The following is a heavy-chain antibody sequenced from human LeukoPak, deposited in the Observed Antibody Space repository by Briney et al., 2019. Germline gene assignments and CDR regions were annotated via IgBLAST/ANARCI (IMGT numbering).Heavy chain of an antibody. CDR3: ARILWFGEPFFDY. CDR2: ISSSGST. CDR1: GDSISSGDYY. Sequence: PSETLSLTCTVSGDSISSGDYYWSWIRQPAGKGLEWIGRISSSGSTNYNPSLKSRVTISVDTSKNQFSLKLSSVTAADTAVYYCARILWFGEPFFDYWGQGTLVTVSS. J-gene: IGHJ4*02. V-gene: IGHV4-61*02. D-gene: IGHD3-10*01.